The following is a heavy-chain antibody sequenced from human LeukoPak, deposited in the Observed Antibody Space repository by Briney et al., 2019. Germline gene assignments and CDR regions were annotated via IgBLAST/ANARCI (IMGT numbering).Heavy chain of an antibody. Sequence: PGGSLRLSCAASGFTVSSNYMSWVRQAPGKGLEWVSVIYSGGSTYYADSVKGRFTISRDNSKNTLYLQMNSLRAEDTAVYYCARAYCGGDCYSGPYWYFDLWGRGTLVTVSS. CDR2: IYSGGST. J-gene: IGHJ2*01. CDR1: GFTVSSNY. V-gene: IGHV3-66*01. CDR3: ARAYCGGDCYSGPYWYFDL. D-gene: IGHD2-21*02.